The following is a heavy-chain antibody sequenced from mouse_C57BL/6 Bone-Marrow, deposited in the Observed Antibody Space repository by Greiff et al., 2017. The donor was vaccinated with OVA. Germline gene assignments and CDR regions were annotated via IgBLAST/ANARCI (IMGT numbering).Heavy chain of an antibody. D-gene: IGHD2-1*01. J-gene: IGHJ2*01. V-gene: IGHV14-4*01. CDR2: IDPEDGDT. Sequence: EVKLQESGAELVRPGASVKLSCTASGFNIKDDYMNWVKQRPEQGLEWIGWIDPEDGDTEYASKFQGKATITADTSSNTAYLQLSSLTSEDTAVYYCTSYGNFDYWGQGTTLTVSS. CDR3: TSYGNFDY. CDR1: GFNIKDDY.